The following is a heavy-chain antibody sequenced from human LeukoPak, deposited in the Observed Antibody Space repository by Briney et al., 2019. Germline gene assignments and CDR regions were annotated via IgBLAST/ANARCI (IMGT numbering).Heavy chain of an antibody. D-gene: IGHD5-18*01. V-gene: IGHV4-34*01. J-gene: IGHJ4*02. Sequence: SETLSLTCAVYGGSFSGYYWSWIRQPPGKGLEWIGEINHSGSTNYNPSLKSRVTISVDTSKNQFSLKLSSVTAADTAVYYCTTIKRGDIFGYFDFWGQGILVTVSS. CDR3: TTIKRGDIFGYFDF. CDR1: GGSFSGYY. CDR2: INHSGST.